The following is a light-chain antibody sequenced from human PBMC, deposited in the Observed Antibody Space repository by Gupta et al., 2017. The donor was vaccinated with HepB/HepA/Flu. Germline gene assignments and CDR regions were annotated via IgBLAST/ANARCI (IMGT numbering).Light chain of an antibody. J-gene: IGKJ2*04. CDR3: QQYGSSPSS. Sequence: DNVLTQSPGTLSKSSGERVTLSCRASQSVTSNYLAWYQQKPGQAPRLLIYGASSRATGIPDRFSGSGSGTDFTLTITRLEPEDFGVYYCQQYGSSPSSFGQGTKLEIK. CDR1: QSVTSNY. V-gene: IGKV3-20*01. CDR2: GAS.